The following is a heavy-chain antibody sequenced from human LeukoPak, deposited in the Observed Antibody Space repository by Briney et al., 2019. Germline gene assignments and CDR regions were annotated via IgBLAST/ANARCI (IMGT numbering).Heavy chain of an antibody. V-gene: IGHV4-4*02. J-gene: IGHJ3*02. CDR2: IYHNGST. Sequence: SETLSLTCAVSGGSISSSNWWSWVRQPPGKGLEWIGEIYHNGSTNYNPSLKSRVTISVDKSKNQFSLKLSSVTAADTAVYYCARRRGSITMVRGVRFAFDIWGQGTMVTVSS. CDR1: GGSISSSNW. D-gene: IGHD3-10*01. CDR3: ARRRGSITMVRGVRFAFDI.